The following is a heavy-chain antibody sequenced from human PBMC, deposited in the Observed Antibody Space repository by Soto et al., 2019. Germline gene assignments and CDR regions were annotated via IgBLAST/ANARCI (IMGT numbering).Heavy chain of an antibody. CDR3: AKSPTSLSLWSTTFSRTLNWFDP. CDR1: GFTFSSYA. Sequence: PGGSLRLSCAASGFTFSSYAMNWVRQAPGKGLEWVSAISGSGGSTYYADSVKGRFTISRDNSKNTLYLQMNSLRAEDTAVYYCAKSPTSLSLWSTTFSRTLNWFDPWGQGTLVTVSS. CDR2: ISGSGGST. D-gene: IGHD3-16*02. J-gene: IGHJ5*02. V-gene: IGHV3-23*01.